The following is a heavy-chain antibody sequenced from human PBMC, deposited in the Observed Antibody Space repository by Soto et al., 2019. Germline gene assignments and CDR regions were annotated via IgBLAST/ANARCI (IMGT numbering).Heavy chain of an antibody. J-gene: IGHJ6*02. V-gene: IGHV3-48*03. CDR1: GFTFSSYE. Sequence: GGSLRLSCAASGFTFSSYEMNWVRQAPGKGLEWVSYISSSGSTIYYADSVEGRFTISRDNAKNSLYLQMNSLRAEDTAVYYCARVGNWPDYYYYYGMDVWGQGTTVTVSS. D-gene: IGHD1-1*01. CDR2: ISSSGSTI. CDR3: ARVGNWPDYYYYYGMDV.